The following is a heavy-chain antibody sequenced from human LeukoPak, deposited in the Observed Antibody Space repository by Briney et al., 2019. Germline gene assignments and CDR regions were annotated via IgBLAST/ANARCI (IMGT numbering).Heavy chain of an antibody. J-gene: IGHJ6*02. CDR2: IYSGGST. CDR3: ARERHIYCSGGSCYPMDV. D-gene: IGHD2-15*01. Sequence: GGSLRLSCAASGFTVSSSYMSWVRQAPGKGLEWVSVIYSGGSTYYADSVKGRFTISRDNSKNTLYLQMNSLRAEDTAVYYCARERHIYCSGGSCYPMDVWGQGTTVTVSS. V-gene: IGHV3-66*01. CDR1: GFTVSSSY.